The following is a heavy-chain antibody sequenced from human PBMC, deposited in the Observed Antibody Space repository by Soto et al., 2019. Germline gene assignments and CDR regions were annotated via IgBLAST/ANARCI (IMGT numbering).Heavy chain of an antibody. V-gene: IGHV3-74*03. CDR2: LSSDGFGA. D-gene: IGHD3-16*01. CDR3: AKKEEYDHVWGKSPLD. Sequence: EVHLEESGGGLVQPGGSLRLSCAASGFSLSPYWMHWVRQVPGRGLEWVARLSSDGFGAAYADSVKGRFFISRDIARNTLSLQMNSLRAEDTALYYCAKKEEYDHVWGKSPLDWGQGTLVTVSS. CDR1: GFSLSPYW. J-gene: IGHJ4*03.